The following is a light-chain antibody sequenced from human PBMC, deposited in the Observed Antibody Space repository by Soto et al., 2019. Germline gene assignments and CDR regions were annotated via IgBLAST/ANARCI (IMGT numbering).Light chain of an antibody. CDR2: DVS. V-gene: IGLV2-14*01. Sequence: QSALTQPASVSGSPGQSITISCTGTSSDVGDYNYVSWYQQHPGKAPKLMIYDVSNRPSGVSNRFSGSKSGNTASLTIFGLQAEDEADYYCSSYTSSSTLVVFGTGTKVTVL. J-gene: IGLJ1*01. CDR3: SSYTSSSTLVV. CDR1: SSDVGDYNY.